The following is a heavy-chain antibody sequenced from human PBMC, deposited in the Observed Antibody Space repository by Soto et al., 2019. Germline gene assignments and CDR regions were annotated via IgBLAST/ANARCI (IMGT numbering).Heavy chain of an antibody. CDR2: IFSDNER. D-gene: IGHD3-9*01. V-gene: IGHV2-26*01. Sequence: SGPTLVNPTETLTLTCTVSGFSLTTGKMGVSWIRQPPGKALEWLAHIFSDNERPYSTSLQGRLTISKDTSGSQVVLSMTNVDPVDTATYYCARMKVDSYQFYYAMDVWGQGTTVTVSS. CDR1: GFSLTTGKMG. CDR3: ARMKVDSYQFYYAMDV. J-gene: IGHJ6*02.